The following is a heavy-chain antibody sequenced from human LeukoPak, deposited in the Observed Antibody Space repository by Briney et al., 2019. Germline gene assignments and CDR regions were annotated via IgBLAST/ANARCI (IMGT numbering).Heavy chain of an antibody. Sequence: SETLSLTCTVSGYSISTGYYWDWIRQPPGKGLEWIGTFYHGGSTYYNPSLKSRVTISVDTSKNQFSLKLRSVTAAGTAVYYCASLRERSYYARGFDYWGQGTLVTVSS. CDR2: FYHGGST. CDR3: ASLRERSYYARGFDY. V-gene: IGHV4-38-2*02. J-gene: IGHJ4*02. D-gene: IGHD1-26*01. CDR1: GYSISTGYY.